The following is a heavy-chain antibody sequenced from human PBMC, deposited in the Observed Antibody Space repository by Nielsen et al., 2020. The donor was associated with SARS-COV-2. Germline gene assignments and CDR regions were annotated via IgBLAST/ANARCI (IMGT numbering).Heavy chain of an antibody. CDR2: IRYDEKNE. CDR3: AKDRQSWAAVGIDY. J-gene: IGHJ4*02. CDR1: GFTFSNPW. V-gene: IGHV3-30*02. Sequence: GGSLRLSCAASGFTFSNPWMNWVRQAPGKGLEWVAFIRYDEKNEYYTDSVKGRFTISRDNFKNTLYLQMNSLRPEDTAVYYCAKDRQSWAAVGIDYWGQGTLVTVSS. D-gene: IGHD6-13*01.